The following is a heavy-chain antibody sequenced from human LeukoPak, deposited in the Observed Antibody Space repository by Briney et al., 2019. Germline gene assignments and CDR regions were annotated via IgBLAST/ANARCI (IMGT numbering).Heavy chain of an antibody. J-gene: IGHJ4*02. D-gene: IGHD5-24*01. CDR2: ISAYNGNT. Sequence: GASVKVSCKASGYTFTSYGISWARQAPGQGLEWMGWISAYNGNTNYAQKLQGRVTMTTDTSTSTAYMELRSLGSDDTAVYYCARVKRGDGYNYYFDYWGQGTLVTVSS. CDR1: GYTFTSYG. V-gene: IGHV1-18*01. CDR3: ARVKRGDGYNYYFDY.